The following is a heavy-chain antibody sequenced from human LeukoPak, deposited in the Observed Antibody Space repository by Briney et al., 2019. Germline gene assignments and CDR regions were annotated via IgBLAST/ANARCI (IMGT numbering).Heavy chain of an antibody. CDR1: GFTVSSNY. Sequence: GGSLRLSCAASGFTVSSNYMSWVRQAPGKGLEWVSVIYSGGSTYYADSVKGRFTISRDNSKNTLYLQMNSLRAEDTAVYYCTRRCCSGGSCYAHFDYWGQGTLVTVSS. V-gene: IGHV3-53*01. CDR3: TRRCCSGGSCYAHFDY. J-gene: IGHJ4*02. D-gene: IGHD2-15*01. CDR2: IYSGGST.